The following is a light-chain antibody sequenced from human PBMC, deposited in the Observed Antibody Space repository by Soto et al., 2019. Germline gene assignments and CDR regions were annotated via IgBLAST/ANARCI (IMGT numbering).Light chain of an antibody. J-gene: IGKJ1*01. CDR2: AAS. V-gene: IGKV1-27*01. Sequence: DIQMTQSPSSLSASVGDRVTITCRASQGISTYLAWYQQKPGKVPKLLIYAASTLQSGVPSRFSGSGPGTDFTLTITSLQPEDVATYYCQEYNSAPRAFGQGTKVEI. CDR1: QGISTY. CDR3: QEYNSAPRA.